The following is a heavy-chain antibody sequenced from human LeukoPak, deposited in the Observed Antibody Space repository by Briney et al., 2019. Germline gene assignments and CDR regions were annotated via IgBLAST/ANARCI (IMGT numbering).Heavy chain of an antibody. CDR1: GGSISSYY. V-gene: IGHV4-59*12. J-gene: IGHJ5*02. D-gene: IGHD3-16*02. CDR3: ARGPKYYDYVWGSYRPRSSPFDP. CDR2: IYYSGST. Sequence: KPSETLSLTCTVSGGSISSYYWTWIRQPPGKGLEWIGYIYYSGSTNYNPSLKSRVTISVDTSKNQFSLKLSSVTAADTAVYYCARGPKYYDYVWGSYRPRSSPFDPWGQGTLVTVSS.